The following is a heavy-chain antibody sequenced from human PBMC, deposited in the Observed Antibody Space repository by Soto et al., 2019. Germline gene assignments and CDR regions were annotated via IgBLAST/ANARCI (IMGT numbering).Heavy chain of an antibody. CDR2: ISSSSSYI. J-gene: IGHJ3*02. CDR3: ARVGGGYQLLHAFDI. CDR1: GFTFSSYS. V-gene: IGHV3-21*01. Sequence: PGGSLRLSCAASGFTFSSYSMNWVRQAPGKGLEWVSSISSSSSYIHYADSVKGRFTISRDNAKNSLYLQMNSLRAEDTAVYYCARVGGGYQLLHAFDIWGQGTMVTVSS. D-gene: IGHD2-2*01.